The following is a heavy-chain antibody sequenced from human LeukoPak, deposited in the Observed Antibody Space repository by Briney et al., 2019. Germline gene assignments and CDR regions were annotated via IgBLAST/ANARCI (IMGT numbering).Heavy chain of an antibody. CDR3: AKENYDFWSGSTFDY. V-gene: IGHV3-23*01. CDR2: ISGSGGST. CDR1: GFTFSSYA. D-gene: IGHD3-3*01. J-gene: IGHJ4*02. Sequence: GGSLRLSCAASGFTFSSYAMNWVLQAPGKGLEWVSTISGSGGSTYYADSVKGRYTISRDNSKNTLYLQMNSLRAEDTAVYYCAKENYDFWSGSTFDYWGQGTLVPVSS.